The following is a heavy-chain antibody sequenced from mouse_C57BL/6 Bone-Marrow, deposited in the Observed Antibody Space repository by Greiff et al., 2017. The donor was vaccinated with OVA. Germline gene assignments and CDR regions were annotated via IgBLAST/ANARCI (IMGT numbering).Heavy chain of an antibody. V-gene: IGHV1-18*01. CDR2: INPNNGGT. D-gene: IGHD1-1*01. CDR1: GYTFTDYN. J-gene: IGHJ4*01. CDR3: ARCTTVVATERLYYAMDY. Sequence: EVQLQQPGAELVKPGASVKVSCKASGYTFTDYNMDWVKQSHGKSLEWIGDINPNNGGTIYNQKFKGKATLTVDKSSSTAYMELRSLTSEDTAVYYCARCTTVVATERLYYAMDYWGQGTSVTVSS.